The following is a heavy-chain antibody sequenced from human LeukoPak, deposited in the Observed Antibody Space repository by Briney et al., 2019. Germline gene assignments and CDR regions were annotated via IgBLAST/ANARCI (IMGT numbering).Heavy chain of an antibody. Sequence: GGSLRISCAASGFTFSSYWMHWVRQARGKGLVWVSRINSDGSSTSYADSVKGRFTISRDNAKNTLYLQMNSLRVEDTAVYYCARVDCRSTSCSPFDYWGQGTLVTVSS. CDR3: ARVDCRSTSCSPFDY. D-gene: IGHD2-2*01. CDR1: GFTFSSYW. J-gene: IGHJ4*02. CDR2: INSDGSST. V-gene: IGHV3-74*01.